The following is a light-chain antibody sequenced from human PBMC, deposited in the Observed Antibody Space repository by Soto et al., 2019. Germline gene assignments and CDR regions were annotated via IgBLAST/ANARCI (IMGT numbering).Light chain of an antibody. V-gene: IGKV3-20*01. CDR2: DAS. CDR1: QSVSSSY. CDR3: QQFSSYPLT. J-gene: IGKJ4*01. Sequence: EIVMTQSPATLSVSPGERATLSCRASQSVSSSYLAWYQQKPGQAPRLLIYDASSRATGIPDRFSGGGSGTDFTLTISRLEPEDFAVYYCQQFSSYPLTFGGGTTVDIK.